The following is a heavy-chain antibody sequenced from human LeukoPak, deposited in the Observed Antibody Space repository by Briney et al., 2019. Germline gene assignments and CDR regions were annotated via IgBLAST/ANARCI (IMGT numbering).Heavy chain of an antibody. D-gene: IGHD3-10*01. Sequence: PGGSLRLSCTVSRSTFSTYWMHWVRQAPGKGLVWVSRINGDGSSTNYADSVKGRFTISRDNAKNTLYLQMNSLRHDDTAVYYCARDSNFYGSGSHYFPDFWGPGTLVTVSS. CDR2: INGDGSST. CDR3: ARDSNFYGSGSHYFPDF. CDR1: RSTFSTYW. V-gene: IGHV3-74*01. J-gene: IGHJ4*02.